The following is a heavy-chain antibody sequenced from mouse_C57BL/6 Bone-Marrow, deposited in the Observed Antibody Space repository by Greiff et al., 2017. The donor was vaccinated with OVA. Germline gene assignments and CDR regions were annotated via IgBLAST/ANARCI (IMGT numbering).Heavy chain of an antibody. D-gene: IGHD2-3*01. V-gene: IGHV5-9*01. CDR3: ARDGYYPYYFDY. CDR1: GFTFSSYT. Sequence: VQLKESGGGLVKPGGSLKLSCAASGFTFSSYTMSWVRQTPEKRLEWVATISGGGGNTYYPDSVKGRFTISRDNAKNTLYLQMSSLRSEDTALYYCARDGYYPYYFDYWGQGTTLTVSS. J-gene: IGHJ2*01. CDR2: ISGGGGNT.